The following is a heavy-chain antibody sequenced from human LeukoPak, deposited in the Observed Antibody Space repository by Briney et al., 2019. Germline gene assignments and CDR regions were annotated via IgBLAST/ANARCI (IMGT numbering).Heavy chain of an antibody. J-gene: IGHJ4*02. D-gene: IGHD3-22*01. Sequence: SVKVSCKASGGTFSSYAISWVRQAPGQGLEWMGRIIPIFGIANYAQKFQGRVMITADKSTSTAYMELSSLRSEDTAVYYCAREEGDYYDSSGYYLDYWGQGTLVTVSS. V-gene: IGHV1-69*04. CDR1: GGTFSSYA. CDR2: IIPIFGIA. CDR3: AREEGDYYDSSGYYLDY.